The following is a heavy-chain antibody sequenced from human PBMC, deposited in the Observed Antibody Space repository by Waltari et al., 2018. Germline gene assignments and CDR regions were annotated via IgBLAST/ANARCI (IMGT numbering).Heavy chain of an antibody. CDR2: SSGSGGST. D-gene: IGHD5-18*01. V-gene: IGHV3-23*04. CDR1: GFTFSSYA. CDR3: AAPPEGYSYGHYYYDGMDV. J-gene: IGHJ6*02. Sequence: EVQLVESGGGLVQPGGSLRLSCAASGFTFSSYAMSWVRQAPGKGLEWVSASSGSGGSTYYADSVKGRFTISRDNSKNTLYLQMNSLRAEDTAVYYCAAPPEGYSYGHYYYDGMDVWGQGTTVTVSS.